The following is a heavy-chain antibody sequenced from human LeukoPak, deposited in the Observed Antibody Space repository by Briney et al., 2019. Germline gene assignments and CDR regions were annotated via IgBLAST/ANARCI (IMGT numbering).Heavy chain of an antibody. Sequence: PSQTLSLTCSVSGASVSTTAYFWNWIRQPAGEGLEWIGRIYASGNTHYNPPLKSRVTMSIDTPENQLSLTIRSVTAADTAVYYCARRDISSGWSFDYWGQGTLVTVSS. CDR2: IYASGNT. D-gene: IGHD6-19*01. V-gene: IGHV4-61*02. CDR3: ARRDISSGWSFDY. J-gene: IGHJ4*02. CDR1: GASVSTTAYF.